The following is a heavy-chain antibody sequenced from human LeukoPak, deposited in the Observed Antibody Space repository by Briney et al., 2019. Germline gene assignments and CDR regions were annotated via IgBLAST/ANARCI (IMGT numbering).Heavy chain of an antibody. CDR1: GFTFSSYA. Sequence: GGSLRLSCAASGFTFSSYAMSGVRQAPGKGLEWVSAISGSGGSTYYADSVKGRFTISRDNSKNTLYLQMNSLRAEDTAVYYCAKDLLGYYYDSSGYDYWGQGTLVTVSS. J-gene: IGHJ4*02. V-gene: IGHV3-23*01. CDR3: AKDLLGYYYDSSGYDY. CDR2: ISGSGGST. D-gene: IGHD3-22*01.